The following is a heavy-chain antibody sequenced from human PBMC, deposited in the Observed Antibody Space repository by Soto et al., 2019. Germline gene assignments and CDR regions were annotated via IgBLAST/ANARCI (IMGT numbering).Heavy chain of an antibody. Sequence: GVSLRLSCAASGFTVSSNYMSWVRQAPGKGLEWVSVIYSGGSTYYADSVKGRFTISRDNSKNTLYLQMNSLRAEDTAVYYCARENLTDPGVLGYWGQGTLVTVSS. D-gene: IGHD3-10*01. CDR2: IYSGGST. J-gene: IGHJ4*02. CDR1: GFTVSSNY. CDR3: ARENLTDPGVLGY. V-gene: IGHV3-66*01.